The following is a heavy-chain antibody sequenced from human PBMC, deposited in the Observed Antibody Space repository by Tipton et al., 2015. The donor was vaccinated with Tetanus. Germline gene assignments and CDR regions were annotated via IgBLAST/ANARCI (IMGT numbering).Heavy chain of an antibody. CDR1: GYTFSNYG. CDR2: ISAYNGDT. V-gene: IGHV1-18*01. J-gene: IGHJ4*02. D-gene: IGHD3-10*01. Sequence: QLVQSGAEVKKPGASVKVSCKTSGYTFSNYGVSWVRQAPGRGLEWMGWISAYNGDTNTAQNLQGRVTMTTDTSTSTASMEVRSLTYDDTAVYYCGRASGYHYGSGSYYSGEDYCGQGTLVTVSS. CDR3: GRASGYHYGSGSYYSGEDY.